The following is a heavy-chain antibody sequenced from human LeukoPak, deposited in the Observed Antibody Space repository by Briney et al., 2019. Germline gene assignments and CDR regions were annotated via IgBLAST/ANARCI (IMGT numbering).Heavy chain of an antibody. J-gene: IGHJ5*02. Sequence: ASVKVSCKASGYPFSTYSITWIRQAPGQGLEWMAWISTSTGNKNYAQKLQDRVTLTTDTSTSTAYMELRSLRSDDTAVYYCARDQAVLMVYARRNWFDPWGQGTLVTVSS. CDR2: ISTSTGNK. V-gene: IGHV1-18*01. D-gene: IGHD2-8*01. CDR1: GYPFSTYS. CDR3: ARDQAVLMVYARRNWFDP.